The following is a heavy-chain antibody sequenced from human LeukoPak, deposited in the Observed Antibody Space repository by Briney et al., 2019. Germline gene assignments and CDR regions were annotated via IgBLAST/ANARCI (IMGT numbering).Heavy chain of an antibody. D-gene: IGHD5-18*01. J-gene: IGHJ4*02. CDR1: RYTFTGYY. CDR2: INPNSGVT. Sequence: GASVKVSCKASRYTFTGYYMHWVRQAPGQGLEWMGWINPNSGVTDYAQNFQGRVTITRDTPISTAYVELSRLRSDDTAVYYCARGAGEEYTYGRYYDYWGQGTLVTVSS. CDR3: ARGAGEEYTYGRYYDY. V-gene: IGHV1-2*02.